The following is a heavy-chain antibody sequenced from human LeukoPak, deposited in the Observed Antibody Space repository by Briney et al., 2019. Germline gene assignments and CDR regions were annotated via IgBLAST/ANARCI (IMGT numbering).Heavy chain of an antibody. CDR1: GFTFDDYG. CDR3: ARHPRIWSFFDI. J-gene: IGHJ3*02. V-gene: IGHV3-20*04. D-gene: IGHD2-8*02. Sequence: GGSLRLSCAASGFTFDDYGMSWVRQAPGKGLEWVSGIDRNGDSTGYADSVEGRFTISRDNAKNSLYLQMDSLRAEDTALYYCARHPRIWSFFDIWGQGTMVTVSS. CDR2: IDRNGDST.